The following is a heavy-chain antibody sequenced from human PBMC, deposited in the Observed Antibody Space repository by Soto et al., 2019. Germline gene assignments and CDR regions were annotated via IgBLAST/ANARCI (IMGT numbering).Heavy chain of an antibody. CDR2: IYYSGST. V-gene: IGHV4-39*07. Sequence: SETLSLTCTVSGGSISSSSYYWGWIRQPPGKGLEWIGSIYYSGSTYYNPSLKSRVTISVDTSKNQFSLKLSSVTAADTAVYYCAREEMATIGFDYWGQGTLVTVSS. CDR1: GGSISSSSYY. D-gene: IGHD5-12*01. J-gene: IGHJ4*02. CDR3: AREEMATIGFDY.